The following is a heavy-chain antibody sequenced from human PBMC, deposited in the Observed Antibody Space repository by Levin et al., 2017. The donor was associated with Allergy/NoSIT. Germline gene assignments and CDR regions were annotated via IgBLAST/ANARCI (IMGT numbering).Heavy chain of an antibody. D-gene: IGHD6-19*01. Sequence: GESLKISCAASGFTFDDYGMNWVRQAPRKGLEWVSGINWKGGRTGYADSVKGRFTISRDNAKNSLHLQMNSLRAEDTALYYCARDKGIAVAGGFDYWGQGTLVTVSS. CDR1: GFTFDDYG. V-gene: IGHV3-20*04. CDR2: INWKGGRT. CDR3: ARDKGIAVAGGFDY. J-gene: IGHJ4*02.